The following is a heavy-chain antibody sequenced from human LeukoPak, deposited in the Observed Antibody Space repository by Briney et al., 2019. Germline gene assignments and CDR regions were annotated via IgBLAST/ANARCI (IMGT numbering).Heavy chain of an antibody. CDR3: ARVPRGYSYGHFDY. J-gene: IGHJ4*02. CDR1: GFTLSSYS. D-gene: IGHD5-18*01. CDR2: ISSSSSYI. Sequence: GGSLRLSCAASGFTLSSYSMNWVRQAPGKGLEWVSSISSSSSYIYYADSVKGRFTISRDNAKNSLYLQMNSLRAEDTAVYYCARVPRGYSYGHFDYWGQGTLVTVSS. V-gene: IGHV3-21*01.